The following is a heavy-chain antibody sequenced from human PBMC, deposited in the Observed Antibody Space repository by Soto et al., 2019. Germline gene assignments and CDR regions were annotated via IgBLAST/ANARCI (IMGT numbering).Heavy chain of an antibody. J-gene: IGHJ6*02. V-gene: IGHV3-21*01. Sequence: GGALRGWCAASGFTFSSYSMNWVRQAPGKWLEWDSSISSSSYIYYADSVKGRFTISRDNAKNSLYLQMNSLRAEDTAVYYCARTVGWGLPQTRDYYYGMDVWGQGTTVPVS. D-gene: IGHD1-26*01. CDR3: ARTVGWGLPQTRDYYYGMDV. CDR1: GFTFSSYS. CDR2: ISSSSYI.